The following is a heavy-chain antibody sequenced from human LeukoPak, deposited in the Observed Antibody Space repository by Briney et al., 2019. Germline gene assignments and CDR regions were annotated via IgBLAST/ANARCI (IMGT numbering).Heavy chain of an antibody. V-gene: IGHV3-21*01. CDR3: ARERASGYDIDY. J-gene: IGHJ4*02. CDR2: ISSGSSYI. D-gene: IGHD5-12*01. CDR1: GFTFSSYS. Sequence: GGSLRLSCAASGFTFSSYSMNWVRQAPGKGLEWVSCISSGSSYIYYADSMKGRFTTSRDNAKNSLYLQMNSLRAEDTAVYYCARERASGYDIDYWGQGTLVTVSS.